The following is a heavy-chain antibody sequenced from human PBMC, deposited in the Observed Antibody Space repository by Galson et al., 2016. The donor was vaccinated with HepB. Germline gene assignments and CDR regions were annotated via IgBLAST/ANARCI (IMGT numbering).Heavy chain of an antibody. D-gene: IGHD3-3*01. CDR3: ARDLGYYRFDF. CDR1: GFSVSSNY. V-gene: IGHV3-53*01. J-gene: IGHJ4*02. Sequence: SLRLSCAASGFSVSSNYLSWVRQVPGKGLEWASVIYSRGNTYYADSVKGRFTLSRDSSKNTLYLQMNSLRAEDTAVYYCARDLGYYRFDFWGQGTLVTVSS. CDR2: IYSRGNT.